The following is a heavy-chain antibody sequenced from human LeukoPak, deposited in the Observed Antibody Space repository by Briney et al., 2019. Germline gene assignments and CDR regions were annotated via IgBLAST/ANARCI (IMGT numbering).Heavy chain of an antibody. Sequence: ASVKVSCKASGYTFTSYYMHWVRQAPGQGLEWMGIINPSGGSTNYAQKFQGRVTMTRDTSTSTVYMELSSLRSEDTAVYYCARVSYYDSSGYYTLAHAFDIWGQGTMVTVSS. V-gene: IGHV1-46*01. CDR1: GYTFTSYY. CDR3: ARVSYYDSSGYYTLAHAFDI. J-gene: IGHJ3*02. D-gene: IGHD3-22*01. CDR2: INPSGGST.